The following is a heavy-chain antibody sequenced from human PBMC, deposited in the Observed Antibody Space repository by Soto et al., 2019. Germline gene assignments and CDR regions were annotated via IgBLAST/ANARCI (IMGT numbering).Heavy chain of an antibody. J-gene: IGHJ5*02. D-gene: IGHD2-2*01. V-gene: IGHV3-23*01. CDR1: VFSFSIYG. Sequence: GGSLRLSCAASVFSFSIYGMSWVRQAPGKGLEWVSGISGFGDSTYYADSVKGRFTISRDNSENTLYLQMNSLRAEDTAVYFCAKDAVVVVPAVIRNWFDPWGQGTQVTVSS. CDR3: AKDAVVVVPAVIRNWFDP. CDR2: ISGFGDST.